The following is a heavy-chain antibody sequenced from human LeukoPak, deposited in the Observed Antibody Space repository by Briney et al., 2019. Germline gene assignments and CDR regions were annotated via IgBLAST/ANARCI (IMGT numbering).Heavy chain of an antibody. V-gene: IGHV3-23*01. Sequence: GGSLRLSCAASGFTLSSYAMSWVRPAPGKGLEWVSAISGSGGSTYYAHTLKGRFTISRSNSKNTLYLQMNSLRAEDTAVYCCASITISPSYRLDWGQGTLVTVSS. D-gene: IGHD3-9*01. CDR2: ISGSGGST. CDR3: ASITISPSYRLD. J-gene: IGHJ4*02. CDR1: GFTLSSYA.